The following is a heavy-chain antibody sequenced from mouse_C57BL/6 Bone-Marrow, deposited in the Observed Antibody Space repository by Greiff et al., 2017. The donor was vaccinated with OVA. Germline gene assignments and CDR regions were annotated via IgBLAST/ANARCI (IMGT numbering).Heavy chain of an antibody. CDR3: ARGRLQGFAY. Sequence: VQLQQSGAELVRPGASVKLSCTASGFNIKDYYMHWVKQRPEQGLEWIGRIDPEDGDTEYAPKFQGKATMTADTSSNTAYMQLSSLTSEDSAVYYCARGRLQGFAYWGQGTLVTVSA. J-gene: IGHJ3*01. V-gene: IGHV14-1*01. CDR1: GFNIKDYY. D-gene: IGHD2-4*01. CDR2: IDPEDGDT.